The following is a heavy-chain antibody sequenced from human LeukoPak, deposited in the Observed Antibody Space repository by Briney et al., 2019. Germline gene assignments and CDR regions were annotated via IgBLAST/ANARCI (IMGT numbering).Heavy chain of an antibody. Sequence: PGGSLRLSCATSGFTFNSYAMSWVRQAPGKGLEWVSTISGSGGSTYYADSVKGRFTISRDNSKNTLYLQMNSLRAKDTAVYYCAKKEAYSSGPVDYWGQGTLVTVSS. CDR1: GFTFNSYA. V-gene: IGHV3-23*01. CDR3: AKKEAYSSGPVDY. J-gene: IGHJ4*02. CDR2: ISGSGGST. D-gene: IGHD5-18*01.